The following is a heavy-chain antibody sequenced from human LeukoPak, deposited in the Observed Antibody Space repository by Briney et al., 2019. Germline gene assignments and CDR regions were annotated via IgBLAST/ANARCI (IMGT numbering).Heavy chain of an antibody. J-gene: IGHJ4*02. D-gene: IGHD3-10*02. CDR1: GFTFSSYE. CDR2: ISSSGSTI. V-gene: IGHV3-48*03. CDR3: ARLQGSGSYYQTTDY. Sequence: GGSLRLSCAASGFTFSSYEMNWVRQAPGKGLEWVSYISSSGSTIYYADSVKGRFTISRDNAKHSLYLQMNSLRAEDTAVYYCARLQGSGSYYQTTDYWGQGILVTVSS.